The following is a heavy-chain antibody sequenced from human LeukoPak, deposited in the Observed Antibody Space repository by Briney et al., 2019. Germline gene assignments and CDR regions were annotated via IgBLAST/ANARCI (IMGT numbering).Heavy chain of an antibody. J-gene: IGHJ3*02. CDR2: INWNSDNI. Sequence: GGSLRLSCAASGFTFNDHAMYWVRQAPGKGLEWVSGINWNSDNIGYADSVRGRFTISRDDAKKSLFLQMNSLRTEDTALYYCARASYYYDTTGLGAVDIWGQGTMVTVSS. CDR1: GFTFNDHA. D-gene: IGHD3-22*01. CDR3: ARASYYYDTTGLGAVDI. V-gene: IGHV3-9*01.